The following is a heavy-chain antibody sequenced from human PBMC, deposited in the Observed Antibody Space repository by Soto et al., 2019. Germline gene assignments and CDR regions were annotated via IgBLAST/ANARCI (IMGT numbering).Heavy chain of an antibody. CDR2: IYYSGST. CDR3: ARTQAKYCSSTSCSLDY. J-gene: IGHJ4*02. CDR1: GGSISSYY. V-gene: IGHV4-59*01. Sequence: KPSETLSLTCTVSGGSISSYYWSWIRQPPGKGLEWIGYIYYSGSTNYNPSLKSRVTISVDTSKNQFSLKLSSVTAADTAVYYCARTQAKYCSSTSCSLDYWGQGTLVTVSS. D-gene: IGHD2-2*01.